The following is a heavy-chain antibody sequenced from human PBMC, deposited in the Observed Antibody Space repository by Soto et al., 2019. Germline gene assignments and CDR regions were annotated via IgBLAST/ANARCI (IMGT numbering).Heavy chain of an antibody. J-gene: IGHJ4*02. D-gene: IGHD6-19*01. V-gene: IGHV3-23*01. CDR3: AKVGSSGGYYFDY. CDR1: GFTFSSHA. CDR2: ISGSGGAT. Sequence: GGSLRLSCAASGFTFSSHAMSWVRQAPGKGLEWVSSISGSGGATYHADSVKGRFTISRDNSKNTLYLQMNSLRAEDTAVYYCAKVGSSGGYYFDYWGQGTLGTVSS.